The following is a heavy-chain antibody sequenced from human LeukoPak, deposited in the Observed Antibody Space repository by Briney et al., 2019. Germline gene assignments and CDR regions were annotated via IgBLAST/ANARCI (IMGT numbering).Heavy chain of an antibody. D-gene: IGHD1-26*01. CDR3: ARRKSSANYYVEAFDI. CDR1: GYRFSTYW. Sequence: GESLKISCEGSGYRFSTYWIGWVRQMPGKGLERMGIIYPDDSDIKYSPSFQGQITISVDVSINTAYLHWSSLKASDTAMYYCARRKSSANYYVEAFDIWGQGTMVTVSS. J-gene: IGHJ3*02. V-gene: IGHV5-51*01. CDR2: IYPDDSDI.